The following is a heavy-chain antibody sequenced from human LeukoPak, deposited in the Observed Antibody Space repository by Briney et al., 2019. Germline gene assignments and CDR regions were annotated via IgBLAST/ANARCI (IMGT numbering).Heavy chain of an antibody. Sequence: ASVKVSCKASGYTSTNYGFSWVRQAPGQGLEWMGWISTYNGYTDYAQKLQGRVTLTTDTSTSTAYMELTSLRSDDTAVYYCARQAAGRQDWFDPWGQGTLVTVSS. J-gene: IGHJ5*02. D-gene: IGHD6-13*01. CDR2: ISTYNGYT. CDR3: ARQAAGRQDWFDP. V-gene: IGHV1-18*01. CDR1: GYTSTNYG.